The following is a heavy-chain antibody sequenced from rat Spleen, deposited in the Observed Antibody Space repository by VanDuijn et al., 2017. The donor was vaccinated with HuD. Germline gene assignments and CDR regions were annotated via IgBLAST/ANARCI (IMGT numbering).Heavy chain of an antibody. CDR3: ATDGGNWELDYFDY. V-gene: IGHV5-19*01. CDR1: GFTFSNYG. J-gene: IGHJ2*01. Sequence: EVQLVESGGGLVQPGRSLKLSCAASGFTFSNYGMHWIRQAPTKGLEWVASISPSGGSTYYRDSVKGRFTISRDNAKSTLYLQMDSLRSEDTATYYCATDGGNWELDYFDYWGQGVMVTVSS. CDR2: ISPSGGST. D-gene: IGHD5-1*01.